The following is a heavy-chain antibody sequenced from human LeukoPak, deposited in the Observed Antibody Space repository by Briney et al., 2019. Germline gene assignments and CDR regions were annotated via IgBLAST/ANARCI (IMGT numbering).Heavy chain of an antibody. CDR1: GFTFNNYG. J-gene: IGHJ4*02. V-gene: IGHV3-30*18. CDR2: ISYDGRNK. D-gene: IGHD2-2*01. CDR3: AKGPLRGTAAAIDY. Sequence: PGKSLRLSCAASGFTFNNYGMHWVRQAPGKGLEWVAVISYDGRNKHYPDSVKGRFTISRDISTDTLWLQMDSLRTEDTAVHYCAKGPLRGTAAAIDYWGQGTLVTVSS.